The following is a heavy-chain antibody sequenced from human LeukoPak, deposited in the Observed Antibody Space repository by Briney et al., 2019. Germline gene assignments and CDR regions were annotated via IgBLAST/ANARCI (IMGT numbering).Heavy chain of an antibody. CDR1: GYTFTSYY. CDR2: INPSGGST. J-gene: IGHJ6*03. CDR3: ARKGQGIAAAGADYYMDV. D-gene: IGHD6-13*01. V-gene: IGHV1-46*01. Sequence: ASVKVSCKASGYTFTSYYMHRVRQAPGQGLEWMGIINPSGGSTSYAQKFQGRVTMTRDMSTSTVYMELSSLRSEDTAVYCCARKGQGIAAAGADYYMDVWGKGTTVTVSS.